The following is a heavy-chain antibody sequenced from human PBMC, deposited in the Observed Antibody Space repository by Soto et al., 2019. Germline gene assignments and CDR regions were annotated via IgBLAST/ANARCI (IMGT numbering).Heavy chain of an antibody. J-gene: IGHJ6*03. CDR3: ARDGPPAPANCSGGSCPPAYYMDV. CDR2: IYYSGST. D-gene: IGHD2-15*01. CDR1: GGSISSGGYY. Sequence: SETLSLTCTVSGGSISSGGYYWSWIRQHPGKGLEWIGYIYYSGSTYYNPSLKSRVTISVDTSKNQFSLKLSSVTAADTAVYYCARDGPPAPANCSGGSCPPAYYMDVWGKGTTVTVSS. V-gene: IGHV4-31*03.